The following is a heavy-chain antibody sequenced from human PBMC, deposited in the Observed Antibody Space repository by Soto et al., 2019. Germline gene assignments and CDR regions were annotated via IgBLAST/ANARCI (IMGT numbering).Heavy chain of an antibody. CDR3: ARGTRVTMIVVDPPDY. V-gene: IGHV4-30-4*01. CDR2: IYYSGST. D-gene: IGHD3-22*01. CDR1: GGSISSGDYY. J-gene: IGHJ4*02. Sequence: LSETLSLTCTVSGGSISSGDYYWSWIRQPPGKGLEWIGYIYYSGSTYYNPSLKSRVTISVDTSKNQFSLKLSSVTAADTAVYYCARGTRVTMIVVDPPDYWGQGTLVTVSS.